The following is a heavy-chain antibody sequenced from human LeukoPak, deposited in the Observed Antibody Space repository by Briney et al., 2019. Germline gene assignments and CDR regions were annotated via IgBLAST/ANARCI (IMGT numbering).Heavy chain of an antibody. D-gene: IGHD6-19*01. CDR2: IKQDGSEK. V-gene: IGHV3-7*01. CDR1: GFTLSSYW. J-gene: IGHJ4*02. Sequence: GGSLRLSCAASGFTLSSYWMSWVRQAPGKGLEWVANIKQDGSEKYYVDSVKGRFTISRDNAKNSLYLQMNSLRAEDTAVYYCAREGQYSSGGFDYWGQGTLVTVSS. CDR3: AREGQYSSGGFDY.